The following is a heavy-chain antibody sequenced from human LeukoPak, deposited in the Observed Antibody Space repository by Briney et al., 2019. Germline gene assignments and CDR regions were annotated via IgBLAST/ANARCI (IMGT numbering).Heavy chain of an antibody. CDR2: ISGSGGDT. CDR3: AKPLMYYYDSSGYYFPFDS. Sequence: PGGSLRLSCAASGLTFSDYAMRWVRQAPGKGLEWVSTISGSGGDTYYADSVKGRFTISRDSSKNTLYLQMNSLRAEDTAVYYCAKPLMYYYDSSGYYFPFDSWGQGTLVTVSS. V-gene: IGHV3-23*01. CDR1: GLTFSDYA. D-gene: IGHD3-22*01. J-gene: IGHJ4*02.